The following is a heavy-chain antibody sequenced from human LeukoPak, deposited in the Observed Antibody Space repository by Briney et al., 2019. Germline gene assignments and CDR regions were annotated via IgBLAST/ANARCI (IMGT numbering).Heavy chain of an antibody. Sequence: SETLSLTCAVYGRSFSGYYWSWIRQPPGKGLEWIGEINHSGSTNYDPSLKSRVTISVDTSKNQFSLKLSSVTAADTAVYYCARTSPMWFGESTKYYYYYYYMDVWGKGTTVTVSS. CDR2: INHSGST. J-gene: IGHJ6*03. V-gene: IGHV4-34*01. D-gene: IGHD3-10*01. CDR3: ARTSPMWFGESTKYYYYYYYMDV. CDR1: GRSFSGYY.